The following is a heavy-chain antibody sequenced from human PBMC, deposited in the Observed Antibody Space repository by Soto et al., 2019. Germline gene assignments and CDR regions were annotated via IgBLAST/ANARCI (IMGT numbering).Heavy chain of an antibody. CDR1: GFTFSSYA. J-gene: IGHJ4*02. Sequence: QVQLVESGGGVVQPGRSLRLSCAASGFTFSSYAMHWVRQAPGKGVEGVAVISYDGSNTYYADSVKGRFTISRDNSRNGLYLQMNGLRAEDTAVYYCARDWSGGHYFDYWGQGTLVTVSS. D-gene: IGHD3-10*01. CDR2: ISYDGSNT. CDR3: ARDWSGGHYFDY. V-gene: IGHV3-30-3*01.